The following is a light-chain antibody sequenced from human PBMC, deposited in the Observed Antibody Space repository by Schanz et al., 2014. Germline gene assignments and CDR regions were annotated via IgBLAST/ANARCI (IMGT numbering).Light chain of an antibody. Sequence: EIVLTQSPATLSVSPGGRATLSCRASENIGSNLAWYQQRPGQAPRLLIYGASSLESGVPSRFSGSGSGTEFTLTISSLQPDDFATYYCLQYNSYPLTFGGGTKVEIK. J-gene: IGKJ4*01. CDR3: LQYNSYPLT. CDR1: ENIGSN. V-gene: IGKV3-15*01. CDR2: GAS.